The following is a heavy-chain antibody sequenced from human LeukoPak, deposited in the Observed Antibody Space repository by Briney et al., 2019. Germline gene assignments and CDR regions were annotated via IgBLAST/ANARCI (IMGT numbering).Heavy chain of an antibody. CDR1: GDSVSTNSAT. Sequence: SQTLSLTCAISGDSVSTNSATWTWLRQSPSRGLEWLGRTYYRSKWNNDYAVSMKSRITINPDTSKNQFSLQLNSVTPEDTAVYYCARLVGASWFDSWGQGTLVSVSS. CDR2: TYYRSKWNN. CDR3: ARLVGASWFDS. D-gene: IGHD1-26*01. J-gene: IGHJ5*01. V-gene: IGHV6-1*01.